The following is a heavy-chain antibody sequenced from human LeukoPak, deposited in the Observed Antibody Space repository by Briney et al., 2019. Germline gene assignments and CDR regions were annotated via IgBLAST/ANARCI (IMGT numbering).Heavy chain of an antibody. CDR3: ARDTAMVSLDY. CDR2: IYTSGST. J-gene: IGHJ4*02. V-gene: IGHV4-61*02. D-gene: IGHD5-18*01. CDR1: GGSISSGSYY. Sequence: SQTLSLTCTVSGGSISSGSYYWSWIRQPAGKGQEWIGRIYTSGSTNYNPSLKSRVTISVDTSKNQFSLKLSSVTAADTAVYYCARDTAMVSLDYWGQGTLVTVSS.